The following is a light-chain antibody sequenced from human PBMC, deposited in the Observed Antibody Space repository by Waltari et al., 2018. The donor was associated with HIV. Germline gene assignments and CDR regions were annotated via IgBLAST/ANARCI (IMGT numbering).Light chain of an antibody. V-gene: IGLV2-8*01. CDR1: SRDVGAYAF. CDR3: TSYASNNNYV. J-gene: IGLJ1*01. Sequence: QSALTQPPSVSGSPGQSVTISCPGTSRDVGAYAFVSWYQQHPGKVPKLIISEVTKRPSGVPDRFFGSKSDNTASLTISGLQAEDEADYYCTSYASNNNYVFGTGTKVTVL. CDR2: EVT.